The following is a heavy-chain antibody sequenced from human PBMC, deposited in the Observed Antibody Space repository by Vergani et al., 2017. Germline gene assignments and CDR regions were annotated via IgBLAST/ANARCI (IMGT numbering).Heavy chain of an antibody. V-gene: IGHV1-18*01. D-gene: IGHD6-19*01. CDR1: GYTFTSYG. CDR3: ARAVDALYKWLVDYYYYGMDV. CDR2: ISAYNGNT. J-gene: IGHJ6*02. Sequence: QVQLVQSGAEVKKPGASVKVSCKASGYTFTSYGISWVRQAPGQGLEWMGWISAYNGNTNYAQKLQGRVTMTTDTSTSTAYMELRSLRSDDTAVYYCARAVDALYKWLVDYYYYGMDVWGQGTTVTVSS.